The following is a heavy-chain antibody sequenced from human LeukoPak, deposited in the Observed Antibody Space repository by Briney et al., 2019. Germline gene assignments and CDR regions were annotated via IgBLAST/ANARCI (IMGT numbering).Heavy chain of an antibody. CDR2: ISGSGGST. CDR3: CKDRMGHLNWLDH. Sequence: GGSLRLSCAASEFSFSNYAMSWVRQAPGKGLEWVSAISGSGGSTDYADSVKGRFTISRDNSKNTLYLQMNSLRAEDTAVYYCCKDRMGHLNWLDHWGQGTLVTVSS. V-gene: IGHV3-23*01. D-gene: IGHD2-8*01. J-gene: IGHJ5*02. CDR1: EFSFSNYA.